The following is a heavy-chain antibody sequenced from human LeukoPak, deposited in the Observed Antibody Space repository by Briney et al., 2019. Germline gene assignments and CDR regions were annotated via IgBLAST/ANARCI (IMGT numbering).Heavy chain of an antibody. J-gene: IGHJ4*02. V-gene: IGHV3-30*18. CDR3: AKDISGGDCPDY. Sequence: GGSLRLSCAASAFTFSNYGMHWVRQAPGKGLEWVAVISYDGSDKYYADSVKGRFTFSRDNSKSTLYLQMNSLRADGTAVYYCAKDISGGDCPDYWGQGTLVTVSS. CDR2: ISYDGSDK. CDR1: AFTFSNYG. D-gene: IGHD2-21*02.